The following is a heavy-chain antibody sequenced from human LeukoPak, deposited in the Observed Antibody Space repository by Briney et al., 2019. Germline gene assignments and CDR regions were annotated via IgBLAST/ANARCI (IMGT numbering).Heavy chain of an antibody. CDR1: GGSISSSSYY. CDR3: ARDKSSGWYGEGVDY. D-gene: IGHD6-19*01. J-gene: IGHJ4*02. V-gene: IGHV4-39*02. Sequence: PSETLSLTCTVSGGSISSSSYYWGWIRQPPGKGLEWIGSIYYSGSTYYNPSLKSRVTISVDTSKNQFSLKLSSVTAADTAVYYCARDKSSGWYGEGVDYWGQGTLVTVSS. CDR2: IYYSGST.